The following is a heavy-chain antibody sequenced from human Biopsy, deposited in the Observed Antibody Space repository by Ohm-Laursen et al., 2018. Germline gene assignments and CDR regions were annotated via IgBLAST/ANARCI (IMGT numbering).Heavy chain of an antibody. V-gene: IGHV4-59*01. CDR3: ARATNSTGWPYYYFYGMDV. D-gene: IGHD2/OR15-2a*01. CDR2: LYYSGST. J-gene: IGHJ6*02. CDR1: AVSISSDY. Sequence: TLSFTCTVSAVSISSDYWIWHRQTPGQGREWIGYLYYSGSTNYTPSLKSRVTIAVDTSKNQFYLRLNSVTAADTAVYYCARATNSTGWPYYYFYGMDVWGQGTTVTVSS.